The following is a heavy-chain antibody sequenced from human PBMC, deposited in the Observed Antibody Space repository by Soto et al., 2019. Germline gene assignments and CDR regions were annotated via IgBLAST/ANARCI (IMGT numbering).Heavy chain of an antibody. J-gene: IGHJ4*02. CDR2: LSHTGTT. CDR3: GGQGKSSDYCDY. D-gene: IGHD3-10*01. CDR1: GVSISSSDYS. Sequence: QLQLQESGPGLVKPSETLSLTCIVSGVSISSSDYSWVWLRQSPEKGLEWIGTLSHTGTTSYNPSLRRRVTIYVDTYKKQFSLKVTSVTAADTAVYYCGGQGKSSDYCDYWGLGTLVTVS. V-gene: IGHV4-39*01.